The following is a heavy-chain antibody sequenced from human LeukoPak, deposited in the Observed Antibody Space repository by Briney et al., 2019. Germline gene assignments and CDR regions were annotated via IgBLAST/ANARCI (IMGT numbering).Heavy chain of an antibody. CDR2: INPNSGGT. D-gene: IGHD4-23*01. CDR3: ARAVGSPNWFDP. V-gene: IGHV1-2*02. CDR1: GYTFTGYD. Sequence: ASVKVSCKASGYTFTGYDMHWVRQAPGQGLEWMGWINPNSGGTNYAQKFQGRVTLTRDTPISTAYMELTRLTSDDTAVYYCARAVGSPNWFDPWGQGTLVTVSS. J-gene: IGHJ5*02.